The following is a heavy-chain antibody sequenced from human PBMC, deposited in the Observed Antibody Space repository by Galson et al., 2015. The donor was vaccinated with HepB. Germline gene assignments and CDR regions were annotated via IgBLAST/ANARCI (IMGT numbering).Heavy chain of an antibody. CDR3: ARELGDLGGDYDSSGYYYGWFDP. Sequence: SVKVSCKASGGTFSSYAISWVRQAPGQGLEWMGRIIPILGIADYAQKFQGRVTITADKSASTAYMELSSLRSEDTAVHYCARELGDLGGDYDSSGYYYGWFDPWGQGTLVTVSS. D-gene: IGHD3-22*01. V-gene: IGHV1-69*04. CDR2: IIPILGIA. CDR1: GGTFSSYA. J-gene: IGHJ5*02.